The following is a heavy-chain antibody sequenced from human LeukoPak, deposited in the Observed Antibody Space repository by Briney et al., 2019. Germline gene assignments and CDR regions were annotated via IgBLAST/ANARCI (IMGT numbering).Heavy chain of an antibody. CDR1: GGSISSYY. D-gene: IGHD3-9*01. CDR2: IYYSGST. J-gene: IGHJ4*02. V-gene: IGHV4-59*01. CDR3: ARASGIRYFDWLFLPFDY. Sequence: PSETLSFTCTGSGGSISSYYWSWLRQPPGKGLKGLGYIYYSGSTNYNPSLKSGVTISVDTSKHQFSLKLSSVTAADTAVYYCARASGIRYFDWLFLPFDYWGQGTLVTVSS.